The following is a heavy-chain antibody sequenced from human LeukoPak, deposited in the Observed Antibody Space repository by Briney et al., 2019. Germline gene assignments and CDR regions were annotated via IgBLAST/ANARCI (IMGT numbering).Heavy chain of an antibody. D-gene: IGHD3-16*01. CDR3: ASMNQDY. CDR2: ISSDGSRT. CDR1: GFTFNNYW. Sequence: GGSLRLSCAASGFTFNNYWMHWVRQAPGKGLVWVSRISSDGSRTSYADSVKGRFTLSRDNAKNMLFLQMNSLRADDTAVYYCASMNQDYWGQGNLVIVSS. J-gene: IGHJ4*02. V-gene: IGHV3-74*01.